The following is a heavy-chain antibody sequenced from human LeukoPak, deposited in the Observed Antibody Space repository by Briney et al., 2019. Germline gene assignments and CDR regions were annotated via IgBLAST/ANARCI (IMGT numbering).Heavy chain of an antibody. CDR2: IYYSGST. Sequence: PSETLSLTCTVSGGSISSYYWSWIRQPPGKGLEWIGYIYYSGSTNYNPSLKSRVTISVDTSKNQFSLKLSSVTAADTAVYYCAKSYYDFWSGYYTGMGYYYYMDVWGKGTTVTVSS. D-gene: IGHD3-3*01. J-gene: IGHJ6*03. CDR1: GGSISSYY. CDR3: AKSYYDFWSGYYTGMGYYYYMDV. V-gene: IGHV4-59*08.